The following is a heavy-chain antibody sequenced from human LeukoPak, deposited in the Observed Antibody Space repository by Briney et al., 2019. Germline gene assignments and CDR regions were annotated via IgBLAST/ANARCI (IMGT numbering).Heavy chain of an antibody. Sequence: PSETLSLTCTVSGGSISSSSSYWGWIRQPPGEGLEWIGTFYYSGSTYYNPSLKSRVTISVDTSKNQFSLNLSSVTAADTAVYYCARLRVRGYGYGPWEGPTWLDYWGQGTLVTVSS. J-gene: IGHJ4*02. CDR2: FYYSGST. V-gene: IGHV4-39*07. D-gene: IGHD5-18*01. CDR1: GGSISSSSSY. CDR3: ARLRVRGYGYGPWEGPTWLDY.